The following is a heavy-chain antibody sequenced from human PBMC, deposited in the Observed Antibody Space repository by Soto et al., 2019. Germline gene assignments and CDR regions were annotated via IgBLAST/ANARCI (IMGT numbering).Heavy chain of an antibody. CDR3: AKEFGSSVYSGYDYSGDY. J-gene: IGHJ4*02. CDR1: GFTFSSYG. V-gene: IGHV3-33*06. Sequence: GGSLRLSCAASGFTFSSYGMHWVRQAPGKGLEWVAVIWYDGSNKYYADSVKGRFTISRDNSKNTLYLQMNSLRAEDTAVYYCAKEFGSSVYSGYDYSGDYWGQGTLVNVSS. D-gene: IGHD5-12*01. CDR2: IWYDGSNK.